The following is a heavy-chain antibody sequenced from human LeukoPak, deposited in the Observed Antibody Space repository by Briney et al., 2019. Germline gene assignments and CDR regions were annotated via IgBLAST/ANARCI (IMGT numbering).Heavy chain of an antibody. Sequence: SETLSLTCTVSGGSISSYYWSWIRQPPGKGLEWIGYIYTSGSTNYNPSLKSRVTISVDTSKNQFSLKRSSVTAADTAVYYCATLSPAYYDSSGYSWDAFLFDIWGQGTMVTVSS. CDR1: GGSISSYY. CDR3: ATLSPAYYDSSGYSWDAFLFDI. J-gene: IGHJ3*02. D-gene: IGHD3-22*01. CDR2: IYTSGST. V-gene: IGHV4-4*09.